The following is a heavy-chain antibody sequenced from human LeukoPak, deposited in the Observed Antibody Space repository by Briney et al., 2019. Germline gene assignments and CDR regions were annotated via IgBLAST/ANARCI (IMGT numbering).Heavy chain of an antibody. CDR2: IFYSGST. Sequence: SETLSLTCTVSGDSITSYFWSWIRQPPGRGLEWVGYIFYSGSTNYNPSLKSRVTISVDTSKNQFSLKLSSVTAADTAVYYCARASKMATIHYYYYYMDVWGKGTTVTISS. V-gene: IGHV4-59*08. D-gene: IGHD5-24*01. CDR3: ARASKMATIHYYYYYMDV. CDR1: GDSITSYF. J-gene: IGHJ6*03.